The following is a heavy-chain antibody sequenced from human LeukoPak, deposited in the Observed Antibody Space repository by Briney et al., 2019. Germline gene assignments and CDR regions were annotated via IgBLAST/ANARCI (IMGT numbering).Heavy chain of an antibody. CDR3: AKAAYSSGYYNYFDY. J-gene: IGHJ4*02. CDR1: GFTFTTYA. D-gene: IGHD3-22*01. V-gene: IGHV3-23*01. CDR2: LSGSGGST. Sequence: GGSLRLSCRASGFTFTTYAMSWVRQAPGKGLEWVSGLSGSGGSTDYADSVKGRFTISRDNSKNTLYLQMHSLRAEDTAFYYCAKAAYSSGYYNYFDYWGQGTLVTVSS.